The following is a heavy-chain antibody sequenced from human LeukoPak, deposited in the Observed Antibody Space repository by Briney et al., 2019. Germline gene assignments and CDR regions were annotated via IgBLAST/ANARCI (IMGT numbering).Heavy chain of an antibody. CDR3: AKDLVGYCSGGSCYSRGFDY. Sequence: GGSLRLSCAASGFTFSRYGMHWVRQAPGKGLEWVAVISYDGSNKYYADSVKGRSTISRDNSKNTLYLQMNSLRAEDTAVYYCAKDLVGYCSGGSCYSRGFDYWGQGTLVTVSS. V-gene: IGHV3-30*18. D-gene: IGHD2-15*01. CDR2: ISYDGSNK. CDR1: GFTFSRYG. J-gene: IGHJ4*02.